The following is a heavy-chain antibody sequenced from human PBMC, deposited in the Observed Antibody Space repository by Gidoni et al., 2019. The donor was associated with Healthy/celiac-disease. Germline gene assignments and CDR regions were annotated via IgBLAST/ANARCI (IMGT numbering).Heavy chain of an antibody. D-gene: IGHD3-3*01. V-gene: IGHV3-49*04. J-gene: IGHJ4*02. CDR1: GFTFGVYA. CDR3: TSLPRRGYSYYFDY. CDR2: IRSKAYGGKT. Sequence: EVQLVESGGGLVQPGRSLRLSCTASGFTFGVYAMSWVRQAPGMGLEWVGFIRSKAYGGKTEYAASVKGRFTISRDDSKSIAYLQMNSLKTEDTAVYYCTSLPRRGYSYYFDYWGQGTLVTVSS.